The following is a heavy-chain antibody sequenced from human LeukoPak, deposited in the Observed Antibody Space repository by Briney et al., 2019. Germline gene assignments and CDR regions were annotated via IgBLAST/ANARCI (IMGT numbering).Heavy chain of an antibody. D-gene: IGHD1-7*01. CDR3: ARGQNYPDAFDI. CDR2: IYYSGST. V-gene: IGHV4-39*07. J-gene: IGHJ3*02. CDR1: GGSISSSSYY. Sequence: SETLSLTCTVSGGSISSSSYYWGWIRQPPGKGLEWIGSIYYSGSTYYNPSLKSRVTISVDTSKNQFSLKLSSVTAADTAVYFCARGQNYPDAFDIWGQGTMVTVSS.